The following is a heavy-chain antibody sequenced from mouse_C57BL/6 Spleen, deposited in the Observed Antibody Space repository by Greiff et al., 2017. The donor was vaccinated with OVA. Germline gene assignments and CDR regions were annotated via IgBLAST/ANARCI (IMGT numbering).Heavy chain of an antibody. J-gene: IGHJ2*01. CDR3: ARTGYYYLDY. V-gene: IGHV1-50*01. CDR2: IDPSDSYT. CDR1: GYTFTSYW. Sequence: QVQLQQPGAELVKPGASVKLSCKASGYTFTSYWMQWVKQRPGQGLEWIGEIDPSDSYTNYNQKFKGKATLTVDTSSSTAYMQLSSLTSEDSAVYYCARTGYYYLDYWGQGTTLTVSS.